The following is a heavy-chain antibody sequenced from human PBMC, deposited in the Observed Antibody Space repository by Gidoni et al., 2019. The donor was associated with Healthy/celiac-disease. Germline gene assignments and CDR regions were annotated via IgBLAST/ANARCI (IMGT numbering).Heavy chain of an antibody. J-gene: IGHJ3*02. V-gene: IGHV3-9*01. CDR2: IMWNSGSI. CDR3: AKDLKLAVAGPDAFDI. Sequence: EVQLVESGGGLVQPGRSLRISCAASGFTFDDYAMPWVRQAPGKGLEWVSGIMWNSGSIGYADSVKGRFTISRDNAKNSLYLQMNSLRAEDTALYYCAKDLKLAVAGPDAFDIWGQGTMVTVSS. D-gene: IGHD6-19*01. CDR1: GFTFDDYA.